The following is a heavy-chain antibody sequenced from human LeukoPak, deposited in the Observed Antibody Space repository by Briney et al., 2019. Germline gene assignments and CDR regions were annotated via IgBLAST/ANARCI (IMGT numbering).Heavy chain of an antibody. V-gene: IGHV1-3*01. CDR3: ARAHAYCSSGSCPVFDY. J-gene: IGHJ4*02. Sequence: ASVKVSCKASGYTFTSYAMHWVRQAPGQRLEWMGWINAGNGNTKYSQKFQGRVTITRDTSASTAYMELSSLRSEDTAVYYCARAHAYCSSGSCPVFDYWGQGTLVTVSS. CDR1: GYTFTSYA. D-gene: IGHD2-15*01. CDR2: INAGNGNT.